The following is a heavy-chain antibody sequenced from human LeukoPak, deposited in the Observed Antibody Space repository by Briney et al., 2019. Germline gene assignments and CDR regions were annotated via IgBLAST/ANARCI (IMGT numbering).Heavy chain of an antibody. D-gene: IGHD1-26*01. CDR1: GFTLSSYW. V-gene: IGHV3-7*01. Sequence: TGGSLRLSCAASGFTLSSYWMSWVRQAPGKGLEWVANIKRDGSEKYYVDSVKGRFTISRDNAKNSLYLQMNSLRVEDTAVYYCVRDDGATKPCWGQGTLGTVSS. CDR3: VRDDGATKPC. J-gene: IGHJ4*02. CDR2: IKRDGSEK.